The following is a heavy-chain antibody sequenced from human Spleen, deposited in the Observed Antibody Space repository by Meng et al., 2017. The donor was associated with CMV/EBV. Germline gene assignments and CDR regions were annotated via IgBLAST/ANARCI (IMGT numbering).Heavy chain of an antibody. Sequence: SLPCAVYGGSFSGYYWSWIRQPPGKGLEWIGEINHSGSTNYNPSLKSRVTISVDTSKNQFSLKLSSVTAADTAVYYCATPGSSGYFDYWGQGTLVTVSS. V-gene: IGHV4-34*01. J-gene: IGHJ4*02. D-gene: IGHD6-19*01. CDR2: INHSGST. CDR3: ATPGSSGYFDY. CDR1: GGSFSGYY.